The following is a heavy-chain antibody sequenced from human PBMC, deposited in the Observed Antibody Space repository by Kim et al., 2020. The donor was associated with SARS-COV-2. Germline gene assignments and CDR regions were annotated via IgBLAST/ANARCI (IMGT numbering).Heavy chain of an antibody. Sequence: GGSLRLSCEASGLTFSSYWMQWVRQAPGKGLVWVSGINTDGSSTSYADSVKGRFTISRDNARNTLYLQMHSLRAEDTAVYFCARRSGTTPPFYCDYWGQGTLVTVSS. CDR3: ARRSGTTPPFYCDY. J-gene: IGHJ4*02. D-gene: IGHD1-1*01. V-gene: IGHV3-74*01. CDR1: GLTFSSYW. CDR2: INTDGSST.